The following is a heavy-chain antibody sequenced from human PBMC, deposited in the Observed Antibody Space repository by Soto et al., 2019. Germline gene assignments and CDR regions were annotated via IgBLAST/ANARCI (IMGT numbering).Heavy chain of an antibody. J-gene: IGHJ6*02. CDR1: AFTFSSFE. V-gene: IGHV3-48*03. Sequence: TGGSLRPSCVVSAFTFSSFEMNWDRQAAGKGMEWVSYTSTSGSKIYYTDSMKGRFTISRDNAKSTLYLQMNSLRAEATAVYYCARDDGRGGITGNYYDGMDVWGQGTTVTVSS. CDR3: ARDDGRGGITGNYYDGMDV. CDR2: TSTSGSKI. D-gene: IGHD1-20*01.